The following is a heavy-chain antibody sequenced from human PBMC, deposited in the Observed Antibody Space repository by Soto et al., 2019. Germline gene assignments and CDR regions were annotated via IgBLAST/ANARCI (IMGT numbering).Heavy chain of an antibody. CDR1: GFTFSNAW. CDR3: TTGYYDSSGYYSGYFDY. V-gene: IGHV3-15*07. D-gene: IGHD3-22*01. Sequence: GGSLRLSCAASGFTFSNAWMNWVRQAPGKGLEWVGRIKSKTDGGTTDYAAPVKGRFTISRDDSKNTLYLQMNSLKTEDTAVYYCTTGYYDSSGYYSGYFDYWGQGTLVTVSS. J-gene: IGHJ4*02. CDR2: IKSKTDGGTT.